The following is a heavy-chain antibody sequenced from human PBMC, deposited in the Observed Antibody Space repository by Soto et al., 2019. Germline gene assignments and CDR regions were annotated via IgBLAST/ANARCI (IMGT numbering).Heavy chain of an antibody. CDR2: IHYRGST. D-gene: IGHD2-15*01. CDR3: ARVRDSFGLDV. Sequence: SETLSLTCRLSGGSITGAYYWNWIRQHPGKGLEWIGSIHYRGSTYYNPSLKTRITISLDRSNNQFSLNLSSVTAADTAVYYCARVRDSFGLDVWGQGTTVTVSS. J-gene: IGHJ6*02. CDR1: GGSITGAYY. V-gene: IGHV4-31*03.